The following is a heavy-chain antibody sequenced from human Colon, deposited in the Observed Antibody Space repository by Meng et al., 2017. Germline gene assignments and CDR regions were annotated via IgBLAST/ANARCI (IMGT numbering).Heavy chain of an antibody. Sequence: AQLVTTVAEVRRPGSSLNLSSKASGVTFNNCAFNWVRQAPGQGLEWMGEIIPIFGKTNYAQKFQGRVTITADGSTNTSFMELSSLISEDSAVYYCARERVATTAVDFWGLGTLVTVSS. J-gene: IGHJ4*02. CDR3: ARERVATTAVDF. V-gene: IGHV1-69*01. CDR2: IIPIFGKT. D-gene: IGHD1-1*01. CDR1: GVTFNNCA.